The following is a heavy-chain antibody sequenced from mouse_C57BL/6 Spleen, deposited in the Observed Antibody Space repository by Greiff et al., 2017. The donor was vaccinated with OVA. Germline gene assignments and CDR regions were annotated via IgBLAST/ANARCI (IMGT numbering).Heavy chain of an antibody. CDR2: IDPSDSET. J-gene: IGHJ2*01. D-gene: IGHD1-1*01. CDR1: GYTFTSYW. V-gene: IGHV1-52*01. CDR3: ARNYGSSYGGYFDY. Sequence: VQLQQPGAELVRPGSSVKLSCKASGYTFTSYWMHWVKQRPIQGLEWIGNIDPSDSETHYNQKFKDKATLTVDKSSSTAYMQLSSLTSEDSAVYYCARNYGSSYGGYFDYWGKGTTLTVSS.